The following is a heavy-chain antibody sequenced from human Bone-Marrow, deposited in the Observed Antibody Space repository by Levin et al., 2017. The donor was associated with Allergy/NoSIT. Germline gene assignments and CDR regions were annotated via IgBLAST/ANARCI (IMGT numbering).Heavy chain of an antibody. J-gene: IGHJ4*02. D-gene: IGHD3-9*01. CDR1: GGSISSSNW. CDR2: IYHSGST. Sequence: SQTLSLTCAVSGGSISSSNWWSWVRQPPGKGLEWIGEIYHSGSTNYNPSLKSRVTISVDKSKNQFSLKLSSVTAADTAVYYCARSGGGRYDMLTGIYDYWGQGTLVTVSS. CDR3: ARSGGGRYDMLTGIYDY. V-gene: IGHV4-4*02.